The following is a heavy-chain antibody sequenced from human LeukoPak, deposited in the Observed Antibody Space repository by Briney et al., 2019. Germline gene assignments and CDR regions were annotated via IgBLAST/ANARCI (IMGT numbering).Heavy chain of an antibody. CDR2: IYTSGST. V-gene: IGHV4-4*07. CDR3: ARARSYYDRHDAFDI. J-gene: IGHJ3*02. Sequence: KPSETLSLTCTVSGGSISSYYWSWIRQPAGKGLEWIGRIYTSGSTNYNPSLKSRVTMSVDTSKNQFSLKLSSVTAADTAVYYCARARSYYDRHDAFDIWGQGTMVTVSS. D-gene: IGHD3-22*01. CDR1: GGSISSYY.